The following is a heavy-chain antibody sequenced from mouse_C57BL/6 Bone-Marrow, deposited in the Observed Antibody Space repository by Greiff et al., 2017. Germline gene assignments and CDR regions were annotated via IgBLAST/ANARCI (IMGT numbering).Heavy chain of an antibody. D-gene: IGHD2-2*01. CDR2: IDPENGDT. CDR1: GFNIKDDY. V-gene: IGHV14-4*01. Sequence: EVKLMESGAELVRPGASVKLSCTASGFNIKDDYMHWVKQRPEQGLEWIGWIDPENGDTEYASKFQGKATITADTSSNTAYLQLSSLTSEDTAVYYCTTYGYDGPCWYFDVWGTGTTVTGSS. CDR3: TTYGYDGPCWYFDV. J-gene: IGHJ1*03.